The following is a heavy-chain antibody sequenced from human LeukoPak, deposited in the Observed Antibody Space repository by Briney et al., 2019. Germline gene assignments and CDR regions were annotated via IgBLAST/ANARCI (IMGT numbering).Heavy chain of an antibody. J-gene: IGHJ4*02. CDR3: TREGYYYDSSGYYRDY. CDR2: IRSKAYGGTT. CDR1: GFTFGDYA. Sequence: SGGSLRLSCTASGFTFGDYAMSWFRQAPGKGLEWVGFIRSKAYGGTTEYAASVKGRFTISRDDSKSIAYLQMNSLKTEDTAVYYCTREGYYYDSSGYYRDYWGQGTLVTVSS. V-gene: IGHV3-49*03. D-gene: IGHD3-22*01.